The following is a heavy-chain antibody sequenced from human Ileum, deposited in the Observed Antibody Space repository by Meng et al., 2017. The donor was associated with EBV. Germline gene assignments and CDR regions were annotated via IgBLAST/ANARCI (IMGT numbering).Heavy chain of an antibody. V-gene: IGHV4-4*02. Sequence: VQLPESGPRRVKPSGTLSLTCAVSGGSISRSNWWSLVRQPPGKGLEWIGEIYHSGSTNYNPSLKSRVTISVDKSKNQFSLNLSSVTAADTAVYYCARVGQWLPIDYWGQGTLVTVSS. D-gene: IGHD6-19*01. CDR2: IYHSGST. CDR3: ARVGQWLPIDY. J-gene: IGHJ4*02. CDR1: GGSISRSNW.